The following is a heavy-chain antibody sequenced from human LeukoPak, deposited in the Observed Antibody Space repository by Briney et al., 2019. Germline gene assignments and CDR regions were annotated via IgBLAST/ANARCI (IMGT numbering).Heavy chain of an antibody. CDR1: GFTVSXXX. CDR2: IYSGGST. V-gene: IGHV3-66*01. J-gene: IGHJ4*02. Sequence: GGSLRLSCAASGFTVSXXXXXXXXXXXXXXXEWVSXIYSGGSTXXXXXXXXRXXXXXXXXXNTLYLQMNSLRAEDTAVYYCARDAMVYAVDYWGQGTLVTVSS. D-gene: IGHD2-8*01. CDR3: ARDAMVYAVDY.